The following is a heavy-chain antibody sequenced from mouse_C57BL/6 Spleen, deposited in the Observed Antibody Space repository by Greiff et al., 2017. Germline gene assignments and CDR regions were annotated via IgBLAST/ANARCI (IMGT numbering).Heavy chain of an antibody. CDR2: IYPGSGST. J-gene: IGHJ4*01. CDR3: ARLGTTVVEGDAMDY. V-gene: IGHV1-55*01. D-gene: IGHD1-1*01. CDR1: GYTFTSYW. Sequence: VQLQQPGAELVKPGASVKMSCKASGYTFTSYWITWVKQRPGQGLEWIGDIYPGSGSTNYNEKFKSKATLTVDTSSSTAYMQLSSLTSEDSAVYYCARLGTTVVEGDAMDYWGQGTSVTVSS.